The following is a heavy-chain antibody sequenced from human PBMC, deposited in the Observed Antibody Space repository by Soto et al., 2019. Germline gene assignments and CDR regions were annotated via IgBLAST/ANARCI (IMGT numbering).Heavy chain of an antibody. CDR2: INPSGGST. D-gene: IGHD2-2*02. V-gene: IGHV1-46*01. Sequence: ASVKVSCKASGYTFTSYYMHWVRQAPGQGLEWMGIINPSGGSTSYAQKFQGRVTMTRDTSTSTVYMELSSLRSEDTAVYYCARDFGCSSTSCYIDYFDYWGQGTLVTVPQ. CDR3: ARDFGCSSTSCYIDYFDY. J-gene: IGHJ4*02. CDR1: GYTFTSYY.